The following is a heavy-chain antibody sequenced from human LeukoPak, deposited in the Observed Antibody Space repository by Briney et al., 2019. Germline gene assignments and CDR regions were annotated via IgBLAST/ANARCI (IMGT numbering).Heavy chain of an antibody. CDR3: ARVGYSYGYGLVDY. J-gene: IGHJ4*02. V-gene: IGHV4-34*01. CDR2: INHSGST. D-gene: IGHD5-18*01. CDR1: GGSFSGYY. Sequence: SETLSLTCAVYGGSFSGYYWSWIRQPPGKGLEWIGEINHSGSTNYNPSLKSRVTISVDTSKNQFSLKLSSVTAADTAVYYCARVGYSYGYGLVDYWGQGTLVTVSS.